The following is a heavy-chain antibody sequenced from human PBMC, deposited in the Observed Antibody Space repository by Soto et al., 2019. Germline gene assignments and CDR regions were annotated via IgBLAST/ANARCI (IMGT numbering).Heavy chain of an antibody. CDR2: INHSGGT. D-gene: IGHD5-12*01. Sequence: SATLSLTCAVYGGSFSGYYWSWIRQPPGKGLEWIGEINHSGGTNYNPSLKSRVTISVDTSKNQFSLKLSSVTAADTAVYYCARDGYNFDYWGQGTLVTVSS. CDR3: ARDGYNFDY. CDR1: GGSFSGYY. J-gene: IGHJ4*02. V-gene: IGHV4-34*01.